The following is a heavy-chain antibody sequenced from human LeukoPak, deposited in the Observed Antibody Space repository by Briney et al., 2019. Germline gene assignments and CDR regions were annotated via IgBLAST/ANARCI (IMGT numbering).Heavy chain of an antibody. Sequence: SETLSLTCTVSGGSISSYYWSWIRQPPGKGLEWIGYIYYSGSTNYNPSLKSRVTISVDTSKIQFSLKLSSVTAADTAVYYCARDTSRVGATGFDYWGQGTLVTVSS. CDR1: GGSISSYY. CDR2: IYYSGST. J-gene: IGHJ4*02. V-gene: IGHV4-59*01. CDR3: ARDTSRVGATGFDY. D-gene: IGHD1-26*01.